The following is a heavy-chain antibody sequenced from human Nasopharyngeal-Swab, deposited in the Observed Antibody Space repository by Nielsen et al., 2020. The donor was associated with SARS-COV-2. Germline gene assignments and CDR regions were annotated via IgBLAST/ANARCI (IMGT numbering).Heavy chain of an antibody. CDR2: ISGSSGII. D-gene: IGHD3-10*01. CDR1: GFTFSNYS. Sequence: GESLKISCAASGFTFSNYSMNWVRQAPGKGLEWISYISGSSGIIYYADSVKGRFTISRDNAKNSLYLQMNSLRDEDTAVYYCARDLYKVVRGVIGYWGQGTLVTVSS. V-gene: IGHV3-48*02. CDR3: ARDLYKVVRGVIGY. J-gene: IGHJ4*02.